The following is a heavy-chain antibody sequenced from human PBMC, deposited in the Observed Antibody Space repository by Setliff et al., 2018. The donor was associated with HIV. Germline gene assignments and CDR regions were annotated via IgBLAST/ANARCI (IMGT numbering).Heavy chain of an antibody. V-gene: IGHV3-30*04. CDR2: IGYDGRDK. CDR1: GFTFSSYY. Sequence: HPGGSLRLSCAPSGFTFSSYYMTWVRQAPGKGLEWVALIGYDGRDKYYTDSLKGRFTISRDNSNNTLYLQMNSLTTEDTAVYFCAKERRGWYPDSWGQGTLVTVSS. J-gene: IGHJ4*02. D-gene: IGHD6-19*01. CDR3: AKERRGWYPDS.